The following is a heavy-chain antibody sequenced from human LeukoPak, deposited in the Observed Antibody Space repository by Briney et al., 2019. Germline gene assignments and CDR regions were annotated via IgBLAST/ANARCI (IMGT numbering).Heavy chain of an antibody. CDR2: ISYDGSNK. J-gene: IGHJ4*02. CDR3: ARGLGVVVVAATIYFDY. CDR1: GFTLSSFG. Sequence: GRSLRLSCAASGFTLSSFGMHWVRQAPGKGLEWVAVISYDGSNKYYANSVKGRFTISRGNSKNTLSLQMNSLRAEGTAVYYCARGLGVVVVAATIYFDYWGQGTLVTVSS. V-gene: IGHV3-30-3*01. D-gene: IGHD2-15*01.